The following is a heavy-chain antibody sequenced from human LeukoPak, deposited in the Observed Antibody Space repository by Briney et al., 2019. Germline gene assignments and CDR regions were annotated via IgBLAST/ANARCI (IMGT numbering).Heavy chain of an antibody. CDR1: GDSISGYY. CDR2: VYYSGGT. CDR3: ARGSDYYDSSGYYSWYYFDY. V-gene: IGHV4-59*12. J-gene: IGHJ4*02. D-gene: IGHD3-22*01. Sequence: SETLSLTCTVSGDSISGYYWSWIRQPPGKGLEWIGNVYYSGGTNYNPSLKSRLTISVDTSKNQFSLKLSSVTAADTAVYYCARGSDYYDSSGYYSWYYFDYWGQGTLVTVSS.